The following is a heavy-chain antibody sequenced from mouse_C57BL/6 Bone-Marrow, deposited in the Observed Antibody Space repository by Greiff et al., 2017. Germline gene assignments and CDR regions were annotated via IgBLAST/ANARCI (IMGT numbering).Heavy chain of an antibody. J-gene: IGHJ1*03. CDR1: GYTFTSYW. V-gene: IGHV1-69*01. CDR2: IDPSDSYT. CDR3: ARERLTGYFDV. D-gene: IGHD2-2*01. Sequence: VQLQQPGAELVMPGASVKLSCKASGYTFTSYWMHWVKQRPGQGLEWIGEIDPSDSYTNYNQKFKGKSTLTVDKSSSTAYMQLSSLTSEDAAVYSCARERLTGYFDVWGTGTTVTVSS.